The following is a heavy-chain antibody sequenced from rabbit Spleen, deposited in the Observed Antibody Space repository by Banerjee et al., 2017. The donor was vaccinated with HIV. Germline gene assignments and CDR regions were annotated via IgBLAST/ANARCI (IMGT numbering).Heavy chain of an antibody. CDR2: IYTGDGNT. D-gene: IGHD4-1*01. J-gene: IGHJ4*01. CDR3: TRASNSGGYRANL. CDR1: GFDLSSYYY. Sequence: QSLEESGGDLVKPEGSLTLTCKASGFDLSSYYYMCWVRQAPGKGPEWIACIYTGDGNTYYASWAKGRFTVAKTSSTMVTLQMASLTAADTATYFCTRASNSGGYRANLWGQGTLVTVS. V-gene: IGHV1S40*01.